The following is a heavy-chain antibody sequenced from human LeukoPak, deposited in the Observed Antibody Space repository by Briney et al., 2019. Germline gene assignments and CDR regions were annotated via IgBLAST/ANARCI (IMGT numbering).Heavy chain of an antibody. CDR1: RFTFSGSA. CDR3: TRLSGGNSDSYYYGLDV. J-gene: IGHJ6*02. CDR2: IKTKAESYAT. D-gene: IGHD4-23*01. V-gene: IGHV3-73*01. Sequence: PGGSLRLSCAASRFTFSGSAIHWVRQASGKGLEWVARIKTKAESYATAYVASVKGRFTISRDDSKNTAYLQMDSLKTEDTAMYYCTRLSGGNSDSYYYGLDVWGQGTTVTVSS.